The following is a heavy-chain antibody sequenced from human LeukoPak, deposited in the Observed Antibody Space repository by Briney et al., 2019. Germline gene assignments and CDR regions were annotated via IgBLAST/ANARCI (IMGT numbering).Heavy chain of an antibody. J-gene: IGHJ4*02. V-gene: IGHV3-20*04. CDR3: ARGQLYYDSSGFDY. CDR1: GFTFDDYG. Sequence: GGSLRLSCAASGFTFDDYGMSWVRQAPGKGLEWVSGINWNGGSTGYADSVKGRFTISRDNAKNSLYLQMNSLRAEDTAVYYCARGQLYYDSSGFDYWGQGTLVTVSS. D-gene: IGHD3-22*01. CDR2: INWNGGST.